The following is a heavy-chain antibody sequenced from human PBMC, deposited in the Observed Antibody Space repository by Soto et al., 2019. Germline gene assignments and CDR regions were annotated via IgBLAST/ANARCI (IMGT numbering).Heavy chain of an antibody. Sequence: GGSLRLSCAVSGFTFSDYDMTWLRQAPGKGLEWVSYISSSGSTIYYADSVKGRFTISRDNAKNSLYLQMNSLRAEDTAVYYCARVGTVGPMEYYHYYMDVWGKGTTVTVSS. CDR2: ISSSGSTI. J-gene: IGHJ6*03. D-gene: IGHD4-17*01. CDR1: GFTFSDYD. CDR3: ARVGTVGPMEYYHYYMDV. V-gene: IGHV3-11*01.